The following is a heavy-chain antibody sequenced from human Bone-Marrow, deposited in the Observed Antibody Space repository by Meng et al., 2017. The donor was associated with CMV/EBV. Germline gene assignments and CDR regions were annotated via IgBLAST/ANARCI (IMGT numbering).Heavy chain of an antibody. J-gene: IGHJ6*02. CDR1: GFTFSSYG. V-gene: IGHV3-30*19. Sequence: GESLKISCAASGFTFSSYGMHWVRQAPGKGLEWVAVISYDGSNKYYADSVKGRFTISRDNSKNTLYLQMNSLRAEDTAVYYCARGTGLLWSTYGMDVWGQGTTVTVSS. D-gene: IGHD3-10*01. CDR2: ISYDGSNK. CDR3: ARGTGLLWSTYGMDV.